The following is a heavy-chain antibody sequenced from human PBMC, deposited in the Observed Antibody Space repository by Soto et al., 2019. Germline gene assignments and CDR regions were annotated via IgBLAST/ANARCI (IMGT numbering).Heavy chain of an antibody. D-gene: IGHD6-25*01. CDR2: ISYDGSNK. CDR1: GFTFSSYA. CDR3: ARPKRYYYYYGMDV. V-gene: IGHV3-30-3*01. Sequence: QVQLVESGGGVVQPGRSLRLSCAASGFTFSSYAMHWVRQAPGKGLEWVAVISYDGSNKYYADSVKGRFTISRDNSKNTLYLQMNSLRAEDTAVYYCARPKRYYYYYGMDVW. J-gene: IGHJ6*01.